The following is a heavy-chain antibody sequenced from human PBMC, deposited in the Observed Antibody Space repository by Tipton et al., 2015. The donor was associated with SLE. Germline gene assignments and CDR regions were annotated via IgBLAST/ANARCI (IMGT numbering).Heavy chain of an antibody. CDR3: AREMTASGDFDY. J-gene: IGHJ4*02. V-gene: IGHV3-48*01. D-gene: IGHD2-8*02. Sequence: SVKGRFTISRDNAKNSLYLQMNSLRAEDTAVYYCAREMTASGDFDYWGQGTLVTVSS.